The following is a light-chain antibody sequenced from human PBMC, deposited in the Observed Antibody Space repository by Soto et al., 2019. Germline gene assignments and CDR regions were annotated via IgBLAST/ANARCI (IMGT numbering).Light chain of an antibody. CDR3: KHYNSYSEA. CDR2: KAS. V-gene: IGKV1-5*03. CDR1: QPISSW. J-gene: IGKJ1*01. Sequence: DIQMTQSPSTLSGSVGDRVTITCRASQPISSWLAWYQQKPGKAPKLLIYKASTLKSGVPSRFSGSGSGTKFTLTISSLQPDDFATYYCKHYNSYSEAFGQGTKVYIK.